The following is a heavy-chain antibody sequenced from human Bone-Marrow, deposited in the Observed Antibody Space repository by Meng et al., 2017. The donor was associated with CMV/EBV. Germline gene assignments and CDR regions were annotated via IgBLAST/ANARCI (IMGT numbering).Heavy chain of an antibody. Sequence: GGSLRLPCAASGFTFSTYGMQWVRQAPGKGLQWVAFIRYDGRNKYYAEPAKGRFTISRDNSKNTLYLQMNSLRAEDTAVYYCARTYDFWSGYYLYYYYYGMDVWGQGTTVTVSS. V-gene: IGHV3-30*02. CDR2: IRYDGRNK. CDR3: ARTYDFWSGYYLYYYYYGMDV. CDR1: GFTFSTYG. D-gene: IGHD3-3*01. J-gene: IGHJ6*02.